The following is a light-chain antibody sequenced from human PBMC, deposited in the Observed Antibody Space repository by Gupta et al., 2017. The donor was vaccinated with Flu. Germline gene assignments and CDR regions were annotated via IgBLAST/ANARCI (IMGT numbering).Light chain of an antibody. CDR3: QSCDNSLSCLV. CDR1: SSNIGGGFD. Sequence: QPVLPQPPPVPGAPGPRVTISCTVSSSNIGGGFDVQWYQQLPGTAPKRLIYGNSNRPSGVPDRFSGYKSGTSASLAITGLQAEDEADYYCQSCDNSLSCLVFGGGTKLTVL. CDR2: GNS. V-gene: IGLV1-40*01. J-gene: IGLJ3*02.